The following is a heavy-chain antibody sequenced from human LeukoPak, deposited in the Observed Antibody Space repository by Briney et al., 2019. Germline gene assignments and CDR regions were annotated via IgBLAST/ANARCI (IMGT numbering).Heavy chain of an antibody. CDR3: AREGADYGDYGCYFDY. CDR1: GYTFTSYY. D-gene: IGHD4-17*01. J-gene: IGHJ4*02. CDR2: INPSGGST. Sequence: ASVKVSCKASGYTFTSYYMHWVRQAPGQGLEWMGIINPSGGSTSYAQKFQGRVTMTRDMSTSTVYMELSSLRSEDTAVHYCAREGADYGDYGCYFDYWGQGTLVTVSS. V-gene: IGHV1-46*01.